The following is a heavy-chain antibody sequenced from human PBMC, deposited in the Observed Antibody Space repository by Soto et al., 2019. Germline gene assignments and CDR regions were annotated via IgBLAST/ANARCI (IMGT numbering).Heavy chain of an antibody. CDR3: ARDYGSGSYIIDY. CDR1: GFTFSSYG. Sequence: VQLVESGGGVVQPGRSLRLSCAASGFTFSSYGMHWVRQAPGKGLEWVAVIWYDGSNKYYADSVKGRFTISRDNSKNTLYLQMNSLRAEDTAVYYCARDYGSGSYIIDYWGQGTLVTVSS. J-gene: IGHJ4*02. D-gene: IGHD3-10*01. V-gene: IGHV3-33*01. CDR2: IWYDGSNK.